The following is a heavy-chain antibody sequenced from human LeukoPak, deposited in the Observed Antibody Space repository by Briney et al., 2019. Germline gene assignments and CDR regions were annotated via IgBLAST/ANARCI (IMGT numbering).Heavy chain of an antibody. D-gene: IGHD3-10*01. Sequence: AGGSLGLSCAASGFTFSDYYMSWIRQAPGKGLEWVSYISSSGSTIYYADSVKGRFTISRDNAKNSLYLQMNSLRAEDTAVYYCAREVLLWFRGTEYFDYWGQGTLVTVSS. CDR2: ISSSGSTI. CDR3: AREVLLWFRGTEYFDY. V-gene: IGHV3-11*01. J-gene: IGHJ4*02. CDR1: GFTFSDYY.